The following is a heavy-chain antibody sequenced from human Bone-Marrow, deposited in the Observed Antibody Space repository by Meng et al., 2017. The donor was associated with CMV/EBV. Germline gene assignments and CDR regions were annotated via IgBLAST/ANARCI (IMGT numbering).Heavy chain of an antibody. CDR3: AGMGDEYYYYGMDV. J-gene: IGHJ6*02. Sequence: GESLKISCAASGFTVSSNYMSWVHQAPGKGLEWVSVIYSGGSTYYADSVKGRFTISRDNSKNTLYLQMNSLRAEDTAVYYCAGMGDEYYYYGMDVWGQGTTVTVSS. D-gene: IGHD3-16*01. CDR2: IYSGGST. CDR1: GFTVSSNY. V-gene: IGHV3-53*01.